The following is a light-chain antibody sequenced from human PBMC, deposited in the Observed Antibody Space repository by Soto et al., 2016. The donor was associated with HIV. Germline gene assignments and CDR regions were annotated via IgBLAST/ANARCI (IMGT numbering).Light chain of an antibody. CDR1: NIGNKA. CDR3: QVWDSSSDHLYV. CDR2: DDF. Sequence: SYELTQPPSVSVAPGKTARVTCGGNNIGNKAVHWFQQKPGQAPVLVVYDDFHRPSGIPERFSGSNSGHTATLTINRVEAGDEADYYCQVWDSSSDHLYVFGTGTKVTVL. J-gene: IGLJ1*01. V-gene: IGLV3-21*03.